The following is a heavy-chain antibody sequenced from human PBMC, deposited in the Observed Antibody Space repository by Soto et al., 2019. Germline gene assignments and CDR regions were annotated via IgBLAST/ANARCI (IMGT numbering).Heavy chain of an antibody. CDR3: AEECRGYDLAVSDF. Sequence: GKGLEWVSYISSSSSTIYYADSVKGRFTISRANAKNSLYLQMNSLRDEDTVVYYCAEECRGYDLAVSDFWGKGTLVTV. J-gene: IGHJ4*02. V-gene: IGHV3-48*02. D-gene: IGHD5-12*01. CDR2: ISSSSSTI.